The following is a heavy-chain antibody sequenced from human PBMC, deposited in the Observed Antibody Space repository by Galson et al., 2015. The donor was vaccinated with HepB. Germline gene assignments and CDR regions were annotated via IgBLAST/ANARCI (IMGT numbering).Heavy chain of an antibody. CDR1: KFTFRNYN. CDR3: AGAVMEPPYPYGMDV. CDR2: ISYNSDNI. V-gene: IGHV3-21*06. J-gene: IGHJ6*02. D-gene: IGHD1-14*01. Sequence: SLRLSCAASKFTFRNYNMNWVRQTPGKGMEWVASISYNSDNINYADSVKGRFTISRDNAKNSLYLQMNSLRAEDTAVYYCAGAVMEPPYPYGMDVWGQGTTVTVSS.